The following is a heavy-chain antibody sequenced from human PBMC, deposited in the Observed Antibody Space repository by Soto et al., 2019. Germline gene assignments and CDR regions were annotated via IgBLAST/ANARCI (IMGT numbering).Heavy chain of an antibody. Sequence: GGSLRLSCAASGFTFSDYYMSWIRQAPGKGLEWVSYISSSGSTIYYADSVKGRFTISRDNAKNSLYLQMNSLRAEDTALYYCARAVGSPYYYDSSGYYNWFDPWGQGTLVTVSS. V-gene: IGHV3-11*01. D-gene: IGHD3-22*01. CDR2: ISSSGSTI. J-gene: IGHJ5*02. CDR3: ARAVGSPYYYDSSGYYNWFDP. CDR1: GFTFSDYY.